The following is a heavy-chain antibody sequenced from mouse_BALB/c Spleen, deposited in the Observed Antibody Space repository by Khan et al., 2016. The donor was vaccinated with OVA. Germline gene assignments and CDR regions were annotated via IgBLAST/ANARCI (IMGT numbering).Heavy chain of an antibody. D-gene: IGHD1-3*01. CDR1: GFSLTSYG. V-gene: IGHV2-9*02. CDR2: IWAGGST. Sequence: QVQLKESGPGLVAPSQSLSITCTVSGFSLTSYGVHWVRQPPGKGPEWLGVIWAGGSTNYNSALMSRMSISKDNSKSQVFLKMNSLQTDDTAMYYCARLEDIWGQGTTLTVSS. J-gene: IGHJ2*01. CDR3: ARLEDI.